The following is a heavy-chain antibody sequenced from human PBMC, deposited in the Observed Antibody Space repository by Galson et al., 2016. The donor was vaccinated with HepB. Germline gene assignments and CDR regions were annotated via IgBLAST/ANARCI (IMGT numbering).Heavy chain of an antibody. V-gene: IGHV3-23*01. CDR3: AKFGILWFGELAGDY. J-gene: IGHJ4*02. Sequence: SLRLSCAVSGFTFSSYAMSWVRQAPRKGLEWVSTISGSRGGPYYADSVKGRFTISRDNAKNTLYLQMNSLTAEDTAVYYCAKFGILWFGELAGDYWGRGTLVTVSP. D-gene: IGHD3-10*01. CDR2: ISGSRGGP. CDR1: GFTFSSYA.